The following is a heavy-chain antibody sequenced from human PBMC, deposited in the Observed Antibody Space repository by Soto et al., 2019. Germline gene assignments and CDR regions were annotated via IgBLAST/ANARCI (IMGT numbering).Heavy chain of an antibody. V-gene: IGHV3-66*01. D-gene: IGHD1-1*01. Sequence: EVQLVESGGGLVQTGGSLRLSCAASGFTVSNNYMRWVRQAPGKGLEWVSLIYSGGATYYAHSVKGRFTISRDNSKNTLYIQMNSLRAEDTAVYYCARDGTYNWVGGQGILVTVSS. CDR1: GFTVSNNY. CDR2: IYSGGAT. J-gene: IGHJ4*02. CDR3: ARDGTYNWV.